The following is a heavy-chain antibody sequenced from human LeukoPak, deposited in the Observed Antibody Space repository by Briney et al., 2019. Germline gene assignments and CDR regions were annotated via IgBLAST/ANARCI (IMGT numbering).Heavy chain of an antibody. CDR3: ARSGRGTYYYFDY. Sequence: ASVKVSCKASGYTFTRYGMSWVRQAPGQGLEWMGWISGSNGNTNYAQKHQGRVTMTTDTSTGTAYMELRSLRSDDTAVYYCARSGRGTYYYFDYWGQGTLVTVSS. CDR2: ISGSNGNT. J-gene: IGHJ4*02. D-gene: IGHD1-26*01. CDR1: GYTFTRYG. V-gene: IGHV1-18*01.